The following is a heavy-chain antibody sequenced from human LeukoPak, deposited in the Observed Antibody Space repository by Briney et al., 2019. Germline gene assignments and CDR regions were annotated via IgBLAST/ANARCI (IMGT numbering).Heavy chain of an antibody. CDR3: ARGWLDTAMVQYYFDY. D-gene: IGHD5-18*01. Sequence: SVKVSCKASGGTFSSYAISWVRQAPGQGLEWMGGIIPIFGTANYAQKFQGRVTITADESTSTAYMELSSLRSEDTAVYYCARGWLDTAMVQYYFDYWGQGTLVTVSS. CDR2: IIPIFGTA. J-gene: IGHJ4*02. V-gene: IGHV1-69*13. CDR1: GGTFSSYA.